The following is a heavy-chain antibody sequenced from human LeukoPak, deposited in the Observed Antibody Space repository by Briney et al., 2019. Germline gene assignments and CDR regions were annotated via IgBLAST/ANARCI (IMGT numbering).Heavy chain of an antibody. Sequence: GGFLGLSCAASGYTFSSYSINWVRQAPGKGLEWVSSISAGSNYIYYADSVRGRFRISRDDARDSLYLQMNSLRAEDTAVYYCVRLRRNSDTSGFYYYYDFWGQGTLVTVSS. CDR2: ISAGSNYI. CDR1: GYTFSSYS. D-gene: IGHD3-22*01. V-gene: IGHV3-21*01. CDR3: VRLRRNSDTSGFYYYYDF. J-gene: IGHJ4*02.